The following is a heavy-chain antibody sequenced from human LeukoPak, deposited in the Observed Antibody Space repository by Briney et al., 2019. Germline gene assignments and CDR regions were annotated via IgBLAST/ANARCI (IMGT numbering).Heavy chain of an antibody. CDR1: GFTFSSYG. V-gene: IGHV3-64D*09. D-gene: IGHD1-26*01. CDR2: ISNKGGST. J-gene: IGHJ4*02. Sequence: SGGSLRLSCSASGFTFSSYGMHWVRPAPGKGLEYVSGISNKGGSTYYADSVKGRFTISRDNSKNTLHLQMSSLRADDTAVYYCVKSGTWADFDSWGQGTLVTVSS. CDR3: VKSGTWADFDS.